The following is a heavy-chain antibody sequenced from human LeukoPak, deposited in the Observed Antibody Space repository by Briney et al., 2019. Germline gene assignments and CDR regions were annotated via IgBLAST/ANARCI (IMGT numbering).Heavy chain of an antibody. CDR1: GFTFSSYP. V-gene: IGHV3-30-3*01. CDR2: ISYDGSNK. J-gene: IGHJ4*02. D-gene: IGHD3-10*01. Sequence: GGSLRLPCAASGFTFSSYPMHWVRQAPGKGLEWVGVISYDGSNKYYADSVKGRFTISRDNSKNTLYLQVNSLRAEDTAVYYCARDGGGYYASGTHYYFDCWGQGTLVTVSS. CDR3: ARDGGGYYASGTHYYFDC.